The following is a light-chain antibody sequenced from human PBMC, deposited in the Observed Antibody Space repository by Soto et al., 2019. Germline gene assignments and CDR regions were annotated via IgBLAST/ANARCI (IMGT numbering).Light chain of an antibody. CDR3: GSWDSSLSADV. Sequence: QSALAQPPSVSAAPGQKVTISCSGSSSNIGGNSVSWYQQLPGTAPKLLIYDDNKRPSGIPDRFSGPKSGTSATLGITGFQTGDEADYYCGSWDSSLSADVFGTGTKVTVL. V-gene: IGLV1-51*01. J-gene: IGLJ1*01. CDR1: SSNIGGNS. CDR2: DDN.